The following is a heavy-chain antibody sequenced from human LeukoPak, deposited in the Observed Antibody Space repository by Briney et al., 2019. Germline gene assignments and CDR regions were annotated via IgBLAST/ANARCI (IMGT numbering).Heavy chain of an antibody. CDR2: INPNSGGT. J-gene: IGHJ4*02. D-gene: IGHD4-17*01. CDR3: ATHTPTDPLDY. Sequence: ASVKVSCKASVYTFTGYYMHWVRQAPGQGLEWMGRINPNSGGTNYAQKFQGRVTMTRDTSISTAYMELSRLRSDDTAVYYCATHTPTDPLDYWGQGTLVTVSS. V-gene: IGHV1-2*06. CDR1: VYTFTGYY.